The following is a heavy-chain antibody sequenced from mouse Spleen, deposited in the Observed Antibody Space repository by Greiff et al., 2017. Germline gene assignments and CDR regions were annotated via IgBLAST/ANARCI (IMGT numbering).Heavy chain of an antibody. CDR2: ISDGGSYT. D-gene: IGHD1-1*01. J-gene: IGHJ4*01. V-gene: IGHV5-4*03. CDR3: ASDLLRNYYAMDY. Sequence: DVKLVESGGGLVKPGGSLKLSCAASGFTFSSYAMSWVRQTPEKRLEWVATISDGGSYTYYPDNVKGRFTISRDNAKNNLYLQMSHLKSEDTAMYYCASDLLRNYYAMDYWGQGTSVTVSS. CDR1: GFTFSSYA.